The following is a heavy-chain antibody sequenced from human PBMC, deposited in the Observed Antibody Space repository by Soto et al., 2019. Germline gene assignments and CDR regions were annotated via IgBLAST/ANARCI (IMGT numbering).Heavy chain of an antibody. CDR1: GYTFTSYA. D-gene: IGHD1-7*01. CDR2: INAGNGNT. V-gene: IGHV1-3*01. Sequence: ASVKVSCKASGYTFTSYAMHWVRQAPGQRLEWMGWINAGNGNTKYSQKFQGRVTITRDTSASTAYMELSSLRSEDTAVYYCAREGSLTGTTDPLDYWGQGTLVTVSS. CDR3: AREGSLTGTTDPLDY. J-gene: IGHJ4*02.